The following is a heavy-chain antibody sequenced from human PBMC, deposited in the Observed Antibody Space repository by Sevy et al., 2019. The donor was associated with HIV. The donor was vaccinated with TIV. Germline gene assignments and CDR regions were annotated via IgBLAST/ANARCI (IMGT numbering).Heavy chain of an antibody. V-gene: IGHV3-15*06. CDR2: ITRKIDGETT. CDR3: GTGDAYDV. D-gene: IGHD7-27*01. Sequence: GGSMRLSCAASGFTFSNSFMSWARQAPGRGLEWVGRITRKIDGETTLYAAPVKGRFTISRDDSRNKMYLQMDSLKIEDTAMYYCGTGDAYDVSGQGTTVTVSS. J-gene: IGHJ3*01. CDR1: GFTFSNSF.